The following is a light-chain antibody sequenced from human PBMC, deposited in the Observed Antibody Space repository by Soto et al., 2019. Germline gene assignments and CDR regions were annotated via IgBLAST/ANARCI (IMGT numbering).Light chain of an antibody. J-gene: IGKJ4*01. CDR3: HQHGISP. CDR2: GAS. Sequence: EIVLTQSPGTLSLSPGERATLSCRASQSVTSDYLAWYQQKPGQAPRLLIYGASRRATGIPDRFSGSGSGTEFSLTISRLEPEDFAVYYCHQHGISPFGGGTKVDIK. V-gene: IGKV3-20*01. CDR1: QSVTSDY.